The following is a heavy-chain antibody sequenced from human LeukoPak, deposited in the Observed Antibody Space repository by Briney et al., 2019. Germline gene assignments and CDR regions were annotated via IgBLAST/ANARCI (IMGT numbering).Heavy chain of an antibody. CDR3: QRKAEYSSGWFGSFAY. D-gene: IGHD6-19*01. CDR1: GDSVSSNSAA. V-gene: IGHV6-1*01. J-gene: IGHJ4*02. CDR2: THYRSKWYN. Sequence: SQTLSLTCAISGDSVSSNSAAWNWIRQSPSRGLEWLGRTHYRSKWYNDYAVSVKSRITINPDTSKNQFSLQLNSVTPEDTAVYYCQRKAEYSSGWFGSFAYWGKGTLVTVS.